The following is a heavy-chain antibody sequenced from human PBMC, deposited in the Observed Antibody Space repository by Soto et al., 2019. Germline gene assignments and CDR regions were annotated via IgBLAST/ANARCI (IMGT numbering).Heavy chain of an antibody. CDR1: GFTFSSYG. D-gene: IGHD6-19*01. J-gene: IGHJ6*02. CDR2: ISSSSSTI. Sequence: GGSQRLSCAASGFTFSSYGRNWVRQAPGKGLEWVSYISSSSSTIYYADSVKGRFTISRDNAKNSLYLQMNSLRDEDTAVYYCARDQGEREYSSGWYYYYYYGMDVWGQGTTVTVSS. CDR3: ARDQGEREYSSGWYYYYYYGMDV. V-gene: IGHV3-48*02.